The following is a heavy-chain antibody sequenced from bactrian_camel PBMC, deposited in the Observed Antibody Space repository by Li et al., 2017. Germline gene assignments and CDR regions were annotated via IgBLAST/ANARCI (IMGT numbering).Heavy chain of an antibody. Sequence: QVQLVESGGGSVQAGESLTLSCVPSTYSYNIDYMAWFRQAPGMERAAVAAHYTGTATKYVADSVKGRFDISQDNAKNTVFLEVNSLKPEDTAMYYCAAAYTCWNFYSLLRASTCSSWGHGTQVTVS. CDR3: AAAYTCWNFYSLLRASTCSS. D-gene: IGHD2*01. V-gene: IGHV3S1*01. J-gene: IGHJ4*01. CDR1: TYSYNIDY. CDR2: HYTGTATK.